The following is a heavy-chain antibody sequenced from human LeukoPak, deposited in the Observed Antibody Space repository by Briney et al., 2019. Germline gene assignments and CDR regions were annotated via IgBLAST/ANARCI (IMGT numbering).Heavy chain of an antibody. CDR3: ARMVRGVITNNWFDP. CDR1: GYTFTGYY. D-gene: IGHD3-10*01. Sequence: ASVKVSCKASGYTFTGYYMHWVRQAPGQGLEWMGWINPNSGGTNYAQKFQGWVTMTRDTSISTAYMELSRLRSDDTAVYYCARMVRGVITNNWFDPWGQGTLVTVSS. J-gene: IGHJ5*02. V-gene: IGHV1-2*04. CDR2: INPNSGGT.